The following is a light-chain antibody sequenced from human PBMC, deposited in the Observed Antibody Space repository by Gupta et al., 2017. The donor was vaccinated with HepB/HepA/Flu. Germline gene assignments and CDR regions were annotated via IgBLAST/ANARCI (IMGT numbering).Light chain of an antibody. J-gene: IGKJ5*01. CDR3: QQRQDWPPVT. CDR1: QSVNKY. V-gene: IGKV3-11*01. Sequence: VLTQSPDTLSLSPGERATLSCRASQSVNKYLAWYQHKPGQAPRLLIYDASNRATGIPARFSGGGSGTDFTLTISSREPEDFAVYYCQQRQDWPPVTFGQGTRLEIK. CDR2: DAS.